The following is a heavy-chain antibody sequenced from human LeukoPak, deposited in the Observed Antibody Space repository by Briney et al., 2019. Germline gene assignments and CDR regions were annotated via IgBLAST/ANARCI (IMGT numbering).Heavy chain of an antibody. CDR1: GFTFSSNA. CDR2: INSDGSST. J-gene: IGHJ4*02. D-gene: IGHD5-18*01. CDR3: AGRVDTAMDY. V-gene: IGHV3-74*01. Sequence: GGSLRLSCAASGFTFSSNAMSWVRQAPGKGLEWVSGINSDGSSTRYADAVKGRFTISRDNAKNTLYLQMNSLRAEDTAVYYCAGRVDTAMDYWGQGTLVTVSS.